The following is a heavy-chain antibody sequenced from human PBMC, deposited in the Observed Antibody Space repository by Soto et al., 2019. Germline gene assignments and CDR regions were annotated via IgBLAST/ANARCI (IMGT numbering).Heavy chain of an antibody. V-gene: IGHV3-21*01. CDR3: ASIPGGPPLRYFDY. D-gene: IGHD3-10*01. J-gene: IGHJ4*02. CDR2: ISSSGSYI. CDR1: GFTFSSHS. Sequence: LRLSCAASGFTFSSHSMNWVRQAPGKGLEWVSSISSSGSYIYYADSLKGRFAISRDNAKNSLYLQMNSLRAEDTAVYYCASIPGGPPLRYFDYWGQGTLVTVSS.